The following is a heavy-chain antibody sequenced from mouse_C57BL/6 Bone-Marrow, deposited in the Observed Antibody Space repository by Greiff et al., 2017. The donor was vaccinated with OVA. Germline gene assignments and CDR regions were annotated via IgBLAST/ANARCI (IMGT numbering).Heavy chain of an antibody. CDR2: IDPSDSYT. CDR1: GYTFTSYW. CDR3: ASWDDYDEGFAY. J-gene: IGHJ3*01. D-gene: IGHD2-4*01. Sequence: QVQLQQPGAELVKPGASVKLSCKASGYTFTSYWMQWVKQRPGQGLEWIGEIDPSDSYTNYNQKFKGKATVTVDTSSSTAYMQLSSLTSEDSAVYYCASWDDYDEGFAYWGQGTLVTVSA. V-gene: IGHV1-50*01.